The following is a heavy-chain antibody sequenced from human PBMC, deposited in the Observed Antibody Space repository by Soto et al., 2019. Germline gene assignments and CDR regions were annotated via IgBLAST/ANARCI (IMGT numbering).Heavy chain of an antibody. V-gene: IGHV4-30-2*03. D-gene: IGHD3-3*01. CDR2: IYHSGAT. CDR3: ARHLLGFFPNAMDV. Sequence: SETLSLTCAVSGGSISSGGYSWSWIRQPPGKGLEWIGYIYHSGATYYNPSLRSRVTISVDMAKNQFSLNLNSVTAADTAVYYCARHLLGFFPNAMDVWGQGTSVTVSS. CDR1: GGSISSGGYS. J-gene: IGHJ6*02.